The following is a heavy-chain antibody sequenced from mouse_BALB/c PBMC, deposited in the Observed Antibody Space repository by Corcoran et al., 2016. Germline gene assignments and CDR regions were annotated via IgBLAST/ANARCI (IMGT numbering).Heavy chain of an antibody. Sequence: LVKTGASVKISCKASDYSFTGYYMHWVKQSPGKSLEWIGYISCYNGATSYNQKFKGKATFTEDTSSSTAYMQFTRLTSEDSAVDYCARGVTMRPKDAMDYGGQGSSVTVSS. J-gene: IGHJ4*01. CDR2: ISCYNGAT. CDR3: ARGVTMRPKDAMDY. V-gene: IGHV1S34*01. D-gene: IGHD2-13*01. CDR1: DYSFTGYY.